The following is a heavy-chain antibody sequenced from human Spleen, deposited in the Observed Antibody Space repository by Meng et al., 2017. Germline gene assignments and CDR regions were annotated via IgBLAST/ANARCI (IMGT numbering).Heavy chain of an antibody. Sequence: ASVKVSCKPSGYTFTAYWLHWVRQAPGQGLDWMGRIDPRSGDTQYAQNFQGRVTMTRDTSISTTYMELSRLSSDDTAVYYCVRDEDISAAGKLFGDYWGQGTLVTVSS. D-gene: IGHD6-13*01. CDR3: VRDEDISAAGKLFGDY. CDR2: IDPRSGDT. V-gene: IGHV1-2*06. CDR1: GYTFTAYW. J-gene: IGHJ4*02.